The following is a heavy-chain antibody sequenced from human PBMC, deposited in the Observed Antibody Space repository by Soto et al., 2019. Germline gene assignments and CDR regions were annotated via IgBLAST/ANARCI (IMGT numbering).Heavy chain of an antibody. CDR2: IYYTGST. CDR3: ARDHHSYYDTSGYYPYCDF. D-gene: IGHD3-22*01. CDR1: GGSVNTAPYH. J-gene: IGHJ4*02. Sequence: PSETLSLTCTVSGGSVNTAPYHWSWIRQSPRNGLEWIGNIYYTGSTNYNPSFESRVAISLDTSNNQFSLRLTSLTAADTAVYFCARDHHSYYDTSGYYPYCDFWGQGTLVTVS. V-gene: IGHV4-61*01.